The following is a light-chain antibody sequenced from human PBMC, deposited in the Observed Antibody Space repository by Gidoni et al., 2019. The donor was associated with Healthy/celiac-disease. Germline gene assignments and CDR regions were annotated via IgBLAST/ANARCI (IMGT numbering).Light chain of an antibody. V-gene: IGKV1-39*01. CDR3: QQSYSTPPT. CDR1: QSISIY. CDR2: AAS. J-gene: IGKJ4*01. Sequence: DIQMTQSPSSLSASVGDRVTITCRASQSISIYLNWYQQKPGKSPKLLIYAASSLPSGVPSRFSGSGSGTDFTLTISSLQPEDFATYYCQQSYSTPPTFGGGTKVEIK.